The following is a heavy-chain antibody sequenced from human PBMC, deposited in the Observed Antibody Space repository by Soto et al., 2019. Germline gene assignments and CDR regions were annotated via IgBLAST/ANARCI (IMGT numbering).Heavy chain of an antibody. V-gene: IGHV3-30-3*01. CDR3: ARDDEGGSDCDLGY. CDR2: ISDDGNNK. D-gene: IGHD3-10*01. Sequence: QVQLVESGGGVVQPGRSLRLSCAASGFTFSRYTMHWVRQAPGKGLEWMAFISDDGNNKYYADSVKGQFTISRDNSKNTLYLQMNSLRTEDTAVYNCARDDEGGSDCDLGYWGQGTLVTVSS. J-gene: IGHJ4*02. CDR1: GFTFSRYT.